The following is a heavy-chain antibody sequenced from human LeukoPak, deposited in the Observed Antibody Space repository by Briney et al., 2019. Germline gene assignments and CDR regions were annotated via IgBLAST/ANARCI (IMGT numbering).Heavy chain of an antibody. CDR3: AKAPYYSSSWYFFDY. Sequence: GGSLRLSCAASGFTFSSYAMSWVRQAPGKGLELVSGISGNGGYTYYADSVKGRFTISRDNSKNTLYLQMNSLRAEDTAVYYCAKAPYYSSSWYFFDYWGQGTLVTVSS. CDR2: ISGNGGYT. V-gene: IGHV3-23*01. CDR1: GFTFSSYA. D-gene: IGHD6-13*01. J-gene: IGHJ4*02.